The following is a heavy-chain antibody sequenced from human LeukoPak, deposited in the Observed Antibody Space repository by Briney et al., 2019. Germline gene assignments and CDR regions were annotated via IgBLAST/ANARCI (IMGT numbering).Heavy chain of an antibody. D-gene: IGHD3-22*01. CDR2: IYYSGST. J-gene: IGHJ4*02. CDR3: ARVFYYDSRGYLYYFDY. CDR1: GGSISSGDYY. V-gene: IGHV4-30-4*01. Sequence: PSETLSLTCTVSGGSISSGDYYWSWIRQPPGKGLEWIGYIYYSGSTYYNPSLKSRVTISVDTSKNQFSLKLSSVTAADTAVYYCARVFYYDSRGYLYYFDYWGQGTLVTVSS.